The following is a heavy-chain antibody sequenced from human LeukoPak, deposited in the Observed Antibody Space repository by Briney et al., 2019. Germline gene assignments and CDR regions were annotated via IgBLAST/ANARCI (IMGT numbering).Heavy chain of an antibody. CDR1: GFTFISYW. Sequence: GGSLRLSCAASGFTFISYWMHWVRQAPGKGLVWVSRINSDGSTTTYADSVKGRFTISRDNAKNTLYLQMNSLRAEDTAVYYCARVGSGSWSWFDPWGQGTLVTVSS. CDR3: ARVGSGSWSWFDP. D-gene: IGHD1-26*01. CDR2: INSDGSTT. V-gene: IGHV3-74*01. J-gene: IGHJ5*02.